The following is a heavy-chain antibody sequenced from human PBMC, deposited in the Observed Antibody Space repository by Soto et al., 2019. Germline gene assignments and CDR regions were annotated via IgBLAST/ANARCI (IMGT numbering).Heavy chain of an antibody. CDR3: ARGPGYCTNCVCYTYWFDP. CDR2: IIPIFGTA. V-gene: IGHV1-69*01. Sequence: QVQLVQSGAEVKKPGSSVKVSCKASGGTFSSYAISWVRQAPGQGLEWMGGIIPIFGTANYAQKFQGRFTITADESTSTAYMELSSLRSEDTAVYYCARGPGYCTNCVCYTYWFDPWGQGTLVTVSS. CDR1: GGTFSSYA. J-gene: IGHJ5*02. D-gene: IGHD2-8*01.